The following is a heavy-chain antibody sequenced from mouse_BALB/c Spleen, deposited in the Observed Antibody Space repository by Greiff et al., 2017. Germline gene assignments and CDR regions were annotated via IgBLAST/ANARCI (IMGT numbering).Heavy chain of an antibody. V-gene: IGHV1-26*01. CDR1: GYSFTGYY. CDR3: AREGQLGAWFAY. D-gene: IGHD3-2*01. J-gene: IGHJ3*01. CDR2: INPYNGAT. Sequence: VQLQQSGPELVKPGASVKISCKASGYSFTGYYMHWVKQSHVKSLEWIGRINPYNGATSYNQNFKDKASLTVDKSSSTAYMELHSLTSEDSAVYYCAREGQLGAWFAYWGQGTLVTVSA.